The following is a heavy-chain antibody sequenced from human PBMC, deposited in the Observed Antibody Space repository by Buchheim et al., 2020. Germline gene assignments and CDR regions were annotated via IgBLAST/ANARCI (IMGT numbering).Heavy chain of an antibody. D-gene: IGHD6-19*01. CDR1: GFTFSAYW. J-gene: IGHJ1*01. CDR3: CGWYWTQLAH. V-gene: IGHV3-7*03. Sequence: EVQLVESGGSLVQPGGSLRLSCAASGFTFSAYWMTWVRQAPGTGLEWVANIKEAGSEKYYVDSVKGRFTISRDNTKNSLSLQMNRLRDEDTSVYYCCGWYWTQLAHWGQG. CDR2: IKEAGSEK.